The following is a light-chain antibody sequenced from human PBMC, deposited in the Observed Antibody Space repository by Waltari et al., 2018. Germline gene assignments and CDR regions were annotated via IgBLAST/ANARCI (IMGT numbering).Light chain of an antibody. CDR3: QQYNTYWT. Sequence: DIQITQSPSTLSASIGYRVTITCRASQNVDTWLAWYQQKPGKAPKLRVYKTSTLQSGVPSRFSGSGSGTHFTLTISSLQPDDFATYYCQQYNTYWTFGQGTKVE. CDR1: QNVDTW. V-gene: IGKV1-5*03. CDR2: KTS. J-gene: IGKJ1*01.